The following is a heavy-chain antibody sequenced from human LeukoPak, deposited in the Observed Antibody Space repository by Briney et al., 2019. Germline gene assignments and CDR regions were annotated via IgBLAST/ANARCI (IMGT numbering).Heavy chain of an antibody. CDR3: ARDIYYDSSGYYGSVY. D-gene: IGHD3-22*01. CDR2: ISSSSSTI. V-gene: IGHV3-48*04. J-gene: IGHJ4*02. Sequence: GGSLRLSCAASGFRFSNYGMNWVRQAPGKGLEWVSYISSSSSTIYYADSVKGRFTISRDNAKNSPYLQMNSLRAEDTAVYYCARDIYYDSSGYYGSVYWGQGTLVTVSS. CDR1: GFRFSNYG.